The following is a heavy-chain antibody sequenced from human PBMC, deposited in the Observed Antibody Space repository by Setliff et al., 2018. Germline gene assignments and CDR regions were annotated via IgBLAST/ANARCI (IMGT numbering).Heavy chain of an antibody. CDR2: IDYRGRA. Sequence: LSLTFTVSGGSISSDNDLWSWLRQSPGKGLEWIAYIDYRGRAYYTPSLKSRVSISVDTSKNQFSLRLSSVTAADTAVYYCARSFSRREKFLLDYWGQGALVTVSS. CDR3: ARSFSRREKFLLDY. V-gene: IGHV4-30-4*08. J-gene: IGHJ4*02. CDR1: GGSISSDNDL.